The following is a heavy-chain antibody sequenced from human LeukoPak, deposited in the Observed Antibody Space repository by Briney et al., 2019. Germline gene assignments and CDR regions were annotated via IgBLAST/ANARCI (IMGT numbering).Heavy chain of an antibody. D-gene: IGHD1-20*01. J-gene: IGHJ4*02. CDR1: GSTFSSYA. V-gene: IGHV3-48*04. CDR2: ISSSGSTI. CDR3: ARRRYNWNAIDY. Sequence: GGSLRLSCAASGSTFSSYAMSWVRQAPGKGLEWVSYISSSGSTIYYADSVKGRFTISRDNAKNSLYLQMNSLRAEDTAVYYCARRRYNWNAIDYWGQGTLVTVSS.